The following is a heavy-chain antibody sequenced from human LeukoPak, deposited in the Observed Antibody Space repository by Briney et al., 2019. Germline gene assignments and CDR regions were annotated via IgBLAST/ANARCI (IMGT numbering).Heavy chain of an antibody. Sequence: GRSLRLSCAASGFTFDDYAMHWVRQAPGKGLEWVSGISWNSGSIGYADSVKGRFTISRDSAKNSLYLQMNSLRAEDTALYYCAKGRYCSGGSCSYYFDYWGQGTLVTVSS. V-gene: IGHV3-9*01. D-gene: IGHD2-15*01. CDR1: GFTFDDYA. J-gene: IGHJ4*02. CDR2: ISWNSGSI. CDR3: AKGRYCSGGSCSYYFDY.